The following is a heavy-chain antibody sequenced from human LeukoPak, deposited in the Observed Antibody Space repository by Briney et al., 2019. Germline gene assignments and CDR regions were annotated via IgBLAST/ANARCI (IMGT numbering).Heavy chain of an antibody. J-gene: IGHJ4*02. CDR2: ISNSSGTM. CDR3: ARGRGPTY. Sequence: GGSLRLSCAASGFPFSSFEMNWVRQAPGKGLEWLSYISNSSGTMYYADSVKGRFTISRDNAKNSLYLQMSSLRADDTAVYYCARGRGPTYWGQGTLVTVSS. V-gene: IGHV3-48*03. CDR1: GFPFSSFE.